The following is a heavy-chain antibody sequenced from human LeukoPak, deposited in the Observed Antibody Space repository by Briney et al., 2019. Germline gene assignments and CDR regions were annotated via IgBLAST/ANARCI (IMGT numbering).Heavy chain of an antibody. CDR3: ARLVEYSSTGNYYYYMDV. J-gene: IGHJ6*03. D-gene: IGHD6-6*01. V-gene: IGHV4-34*01. Sequence: SETLSLTCAVYGGSFSGYYWSWIRQPPGKGLEWIGEINHSGSTNYNPSLKSRVTISVDTSKNQFSLKLSSVTAADTAVYYCARLVEYSSTGNYYYYMDVWGKGTRSPSP. CDR2: INHSGST. CDR1: GGSFSGYY.